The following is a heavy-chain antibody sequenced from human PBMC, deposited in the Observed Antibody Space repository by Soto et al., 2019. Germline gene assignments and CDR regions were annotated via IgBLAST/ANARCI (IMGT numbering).Heavy chain of an antibody. CDR1: GYTFTSYG. Sequence: QVQLVQSGAEVKKPGASVKVSCKASGYTFTSYGISWVRQAPGQGLEWMGWISAYNGNTNYAQKLQGRVTMTTDTPTSTGYMELRSLRSDDTAVYYCARDQYYYDSSGYSFYNYWGQGTLVTVSS. V-gene: IGHV1-18*01. CDR2: ISAYNGNT. D-gene: IGHD3-22*01. CDR3: ARDQYYYDSSGYSFYNY. J-gene: IGHJ4*02.